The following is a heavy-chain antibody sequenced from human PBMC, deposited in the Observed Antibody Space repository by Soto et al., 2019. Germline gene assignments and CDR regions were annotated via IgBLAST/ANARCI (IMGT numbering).Heavy chain of an antibody. CDR1: GGTFSSYA. CDR2: IIPIFGTA. J-gene: IGHJ4*02. D-gene: IGHD5-12*01. V-gene: IGHV1-69*13. CDR3: ARPTYSGYDQGPTDY. Sequence: SVKVSCKASGGTFSSYAISWVRQAPGQGLEWMGGIIPIFGTANYAQKFQGRVTITADESTSTAYMELSSLRSEDTAVYYCARPTYSGYDQGPTDYWGQGTLVTVSS.